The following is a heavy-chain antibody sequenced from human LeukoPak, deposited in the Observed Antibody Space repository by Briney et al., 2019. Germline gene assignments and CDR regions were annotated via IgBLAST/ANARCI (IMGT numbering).Heavy chain of an antibody. Sequence: ASVKVSCKASGYTFTSYDINWVRQATGQGLEWMGWMNPNSGNTGYAQKFQGRVTMTRNTSISTAYTELSSLRSEDTAVYYCARRKIYDFWSGSPMAAYGMDVWGQGTTVTVSS. CDR2: MNPNSGNT. J-gene: IGHJ6*02. V-gene: IGHV1-8*01. CDR1: GYTFTSYD. D-gene: IGHD3-3*01. CDR3: ARRKIYDFWSGSPMAAYGMDV.